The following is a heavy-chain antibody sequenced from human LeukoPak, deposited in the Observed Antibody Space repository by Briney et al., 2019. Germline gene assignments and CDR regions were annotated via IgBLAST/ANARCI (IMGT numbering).Heavy chain of an antibody. J-gene: IGHJ4*02. Sequence: GGSLRLSCAASGFSSYGMHWVRQAPGKGLEWVAVIWYDESNKYYADSVKGRFTISGDNSRNTLYLQMNSLRAEDTAVYYCARDGFSSSWYGRALDYWGQGTLVTVSS. CDR2: IWYDESNK. D-gene: IGHD6-13*01. CDR3: ARDGFSSSWYGRALDY. CDR1: GFSSYG. V-gene: IGHV3-33*01.